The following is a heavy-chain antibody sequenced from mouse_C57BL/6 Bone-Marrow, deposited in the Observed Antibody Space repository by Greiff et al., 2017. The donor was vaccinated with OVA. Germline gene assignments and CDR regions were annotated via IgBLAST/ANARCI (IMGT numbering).Heavy chain of an antibody. Sequence: LEESGAELVKPGASVKISCKASGYAFSSYWMNWVKQRPGKGLEWIGQIYPGDGDTNYNGKFKGKATLTADKSSSTAYMQLSSLTSEDSAVYFCARWLLPYFDYWGQGTTLTVSS. J-gene: IGHJ2*01. CDR1: GYAFSSYW. V-gene: IGHV1-80*01. D-gene: IGHD2-3*01. CDR2: IYPGDGDT. CDR3: ARWLLPYFDY.